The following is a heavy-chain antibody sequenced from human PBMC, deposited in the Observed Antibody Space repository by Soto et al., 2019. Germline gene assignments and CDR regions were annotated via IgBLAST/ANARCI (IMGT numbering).Heavy chain of an antibody. D-gene: IGHD2-2*01. CDR2: IYYSGST. J-gene: IGHJ6*02. Sequence: SETLSLTCTVSGGSISSGGYYWSWIRQHPGKGLEWIGYIYYSGSTYYNPSLKSRVTISVDTSKNQFSLKLSSVTAADTAVYYCARIVVPAAYGMDAWGQGTTVTVSS. CDR3: ARIVVPAAYGMDA. CDR1: GGSISSGGYY. V-gene: IGHV4-31*03.